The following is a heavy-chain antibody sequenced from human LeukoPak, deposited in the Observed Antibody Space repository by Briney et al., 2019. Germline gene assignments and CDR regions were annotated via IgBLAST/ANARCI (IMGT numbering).Heavy chain of an antibody. CDR3: ARDSGTTGEVKFDP. CDR1: GGSFSGYY. J-gene: IGHJ5*02. Sequence: SETLSLTCAVYGGSFSGYYWSWIRQPAGTALEWIGRIYTSGTITYNPSLKSRVTMSVDTSKNQFSLKLSSVTAADTAVYYCARDSGTTGEVKFDPWGQGTLVTVSS. CDR2: IYTSGTI. D-gene: IGHD3-10*01. V-gene: IGHV4-4*07.